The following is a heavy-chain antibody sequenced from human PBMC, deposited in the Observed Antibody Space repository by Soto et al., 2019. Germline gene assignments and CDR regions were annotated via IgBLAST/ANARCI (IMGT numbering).Heavy chain of an antibody. CDR3: ARDLRTYSSGWYLQHDFDY. CDR2: ISSSSSTI. J-gene: IGHJ4*02. V-gene: IGHV3-48*02. CDR1: GFTFSSYS. Sequence: GGSLRLSCAASGFTFSSYSMNWVRQAPGKGLEWVSYISSSSSTIYYADSVKGRFTISRDNAKNSLYLQMNSLRDEDTAVYYCARDLRTYSSGWYLQHDFDYWGQGTLVTVSS. D-gene: IGHD6-19*01.